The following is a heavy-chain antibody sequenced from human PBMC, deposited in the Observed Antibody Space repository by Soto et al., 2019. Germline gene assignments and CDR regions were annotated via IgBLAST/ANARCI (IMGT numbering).Heavy chain of an antibody. Sequence: QITLKESSPPLVKPTQTLTLTCTASGFSLNTYGTGVGWIRQPPGKALEWLALIYWDDDKRYSPSLKSRLTNTKDTSKNQVVLTITNMDPVDTVTYYCARALGSWGAYYFDYWGQGTLVTVSS. CDR3: ARALGSWGAYYFDY. CDR1: GFSLNTYGTG. V-gene: IGHV2-5*02. CDR2: IYWDDDK. J-gene: IGHJ4*02. D-gene: IGHD3-16*01.